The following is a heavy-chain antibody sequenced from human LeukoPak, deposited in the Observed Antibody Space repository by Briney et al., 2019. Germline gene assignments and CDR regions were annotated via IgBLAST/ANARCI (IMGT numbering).Heavy chain of an antibody. CDR1: GFTVSSKY. Sequence: GGSLRLSCAASGFTVSSKYMSWVRQAPGKGLEWVSLIYSGGSTYYADSVKGRFTISRDNSKNTLYLQMNRLRADDTAVYYCARDDGYSAADYWGQGTLVTVSS. CDR2: IYSGGST. V-gene: IGHV3-53*01. CDR3: ARDDGYSAADY. D-gene: IGHD5-24*01. J-gene: IGHJ4*02.